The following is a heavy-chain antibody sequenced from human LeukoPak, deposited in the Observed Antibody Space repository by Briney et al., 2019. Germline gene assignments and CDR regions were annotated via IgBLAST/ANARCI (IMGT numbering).Heavy chain of an antibody. Sequence: ASVKVSCKASGYTFTGYYMHWVRQAPGQGLEWMGWINPNSGGTNYAQKFQGRVTMTRDTSISTAYMELSRLRSDDTAVYYCARSSSIAAHDAFDIWGQGTMVTVSS. CDR2: INPNSGGT. D-gene: IGHD6-6*01. V-gene: IGHV1-2*02. CDR1: GYTFTGYY. CDR3: ARSSSIAAHDAFDI. J-gene: IGHJ3*02.